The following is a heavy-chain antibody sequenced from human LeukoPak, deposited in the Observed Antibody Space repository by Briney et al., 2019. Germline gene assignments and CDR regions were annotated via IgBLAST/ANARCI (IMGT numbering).Heavy chain of an antibody. CDR1: GYTFTSYY. CDR2: INPSGGST. Sequence: ASVKVSCKASGYTFTSYYMHWVRQAPGQGREWMGIINPSGGSTSYAQKFQGRVTMTRDMSTSTDYMELSSLRSEDTAVYYCAIRYSGSYNDYWGQGTLVTVSS. D-gene: IGHD1-26*01. V-gene: IGHV1-46*01. J-gene: IGHJ4*02. CDR3: AIRYSGSYNDY.